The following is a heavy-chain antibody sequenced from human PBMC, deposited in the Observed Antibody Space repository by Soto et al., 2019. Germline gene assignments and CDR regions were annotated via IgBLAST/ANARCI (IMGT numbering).Heavy chain of an antibody. CDR3: ARTAAAGKNYYGVDV. CDR2: IYPGDSDT. V-gene: IGHV5-51*01. J-gene: IGHJ6*02. D-gene: IGHD6-13*01. CDR1: GYSFTSYW. Sequence: GESLKISCKGSGYSFTSYWIGWVRQMPGKGLEWMGIIYPGDSDTRYSPSFQGQVTISADKSTSTAYLQWSSLKASDTAMYYCARTAAAGKNYYGVDVWGQGTTVTVSS.